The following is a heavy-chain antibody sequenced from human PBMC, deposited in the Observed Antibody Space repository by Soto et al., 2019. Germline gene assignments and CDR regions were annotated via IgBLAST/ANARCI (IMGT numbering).Heavy chain of an antibody. CDR2: IYYSGST. CDR1: GGSISSGDYY. D-gene: IGHD3-22*01. J-gene: IGHJ4*02. CDR3: ARFRYYYDSTGSVWYFDY. Sequence: SETLSLTCTVSGGSISSGDYYWSWIRQPPGKGLEWIGYIYYSGSTYYNPSLKSRVTISVDTSKNQFSLKLSSVTAADTAVYYCARFRYYYDSTGSVWYFDYWGQGTLVTVSS. V-gene: IGHV4-30-4*01.